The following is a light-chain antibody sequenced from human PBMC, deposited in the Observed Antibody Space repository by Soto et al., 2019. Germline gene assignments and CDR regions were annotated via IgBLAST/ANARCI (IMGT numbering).Light chain of an antibody. Sequence: EIVLTQSPATLSLSPGESATLSCRVSQFTNGKYVAWYQQRHGLPPRLLVYGASKRAPGIPDRFRGSGSGSEFTLTISAVEPEDFAVYFCQHFGSSPPVTFGQGTRLEIK. CDR1: QFTNGKY. CDR2: GAS. J-gene: IGKJ5*01. CDR3: QHFGSSPPVT. V-gene: IGKV3-20*01.